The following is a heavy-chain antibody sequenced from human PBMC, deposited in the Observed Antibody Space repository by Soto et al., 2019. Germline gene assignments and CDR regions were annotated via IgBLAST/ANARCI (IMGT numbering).Heavy chain of an antibody. J-gene: IGHJ4*02. D-gene: IGHD3-10*01. CDR3: SRDDEGGSDCDLGY. Sequence: QVQLVESGGGVVQPGRSLTLSCAASGFTFSSYVIHWVRQTPDKGLEWVAFISRDGSNAYYADSVKGRFTISRDNSKNTLYLEMNSLRAEDTAVSYCSRDDEGGSDCDLGYWGQGTLVTVSS. V-gene: IGHV3-30-3*01. CDR1: GFTFSSYV. CDR2: ISRDGSNA.